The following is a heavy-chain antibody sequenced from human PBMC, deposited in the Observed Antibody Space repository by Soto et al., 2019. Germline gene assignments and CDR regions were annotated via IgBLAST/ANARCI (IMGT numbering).Heavy chain of an antibody. V-gene: IGHV3-23*01. D-gene: IGHD1-26*01. CDR1: RFIFSDYA. CDR3: AKDAVSYNGKLDWFAS. Sequence: DVQLLESGGGLVQPGGSLTLSCAASRFIFSDYAMNWVRQAPGKGPEWVSSIGGGNTDRYYADSVKGRFIISRANSRNTMYLQTNSLRDDDTAVYYCAKDAVSYNGKLDWFASWGQGTLVTVS. CDR2: IGGGNTDR. J-gene: IGHJ5*01.